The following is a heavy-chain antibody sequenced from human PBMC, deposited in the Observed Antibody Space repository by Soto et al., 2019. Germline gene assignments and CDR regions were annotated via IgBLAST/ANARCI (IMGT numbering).Heavy chain of an antibody. J-gene: IGHJ4*02. D-gene: IGHD3-22*01. CDR2: IKSKTHGGTT. CDR3: TTTAGINMIVVEDPIDF. Sequence: EVQLVESGGGLVKPGWSLRLSCADSGFTFSNTWMTWVRQAPGKGLEWVGRIKSKTHGGTTDYAAPVKGRFTISRDDSDNTLYLQMNRLRTEDTAVYYCTTTAGINMIVVEDPIDFWVQGTLVT. CDR1: GFTFSNTW. V-gene: IGHV3-15*01.